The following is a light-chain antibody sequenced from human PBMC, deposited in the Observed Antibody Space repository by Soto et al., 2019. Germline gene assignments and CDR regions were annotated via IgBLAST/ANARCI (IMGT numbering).Light chain of an antibody. Sequence: QSVLTQPPSVSGAPGQRVTISCTGSSYNIGAGYDVHWYQQLPGTAPKLLIYGNGNRPSGVPDRFSGSKSGTSASLAITGLQAEDEADYYCQSYDSSLSGSEVFGTGTKVTVL. V-gene: IGLV1-40*01. CDR3: QSYDSSLSGSEV. CDR2: GNG. CDR1: SYNIGAGYD. J-gene: IGLJ1*01.